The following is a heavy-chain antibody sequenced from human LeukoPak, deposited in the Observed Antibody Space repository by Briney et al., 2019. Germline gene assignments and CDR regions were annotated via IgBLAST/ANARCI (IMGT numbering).Heavy chain of an antibody. CDR2: IIPVFGTK. CDR3: ARGRVPSTNFVDAFDI. Sequence: SVKVSCKASGGTFSSYAISWVRQAPGQGLEWMGGIIPVFGTKRHAQKFQGRVTISTDESTRTAYMELSSLRSEDTAVYYCARGRVPSTNFVDAFDIWGQGTMVSVSS. V-gene: IGHV1-69*05. D-gene: IGHD2/OR15-2a*01. J-gene: IGHJ3*02. CDR1: GGTFSSYA.